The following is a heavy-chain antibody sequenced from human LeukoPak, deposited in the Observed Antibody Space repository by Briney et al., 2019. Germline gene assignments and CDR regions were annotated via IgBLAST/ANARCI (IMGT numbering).Heavy chain of an antibody. CDR1: GFTFSDHY. CDR3: ARDRRPSVYGGLDN. Sequence: GGSQRLSCAASGFTFSDHYMSWIRQAPGKGLEWVSYIGDSGTPIYYADSVKGRFTVSRDNAKNSLFLQMDSLRAGDTAVYYCARDRRPSVYGGLDNWGQGTLVTVSS. V-gene: IGHV3-11*04. J-gene: IGHJ4*02. CDR2: IGDSGTPI. D-gene: IGHD4/OR15-4a*01.